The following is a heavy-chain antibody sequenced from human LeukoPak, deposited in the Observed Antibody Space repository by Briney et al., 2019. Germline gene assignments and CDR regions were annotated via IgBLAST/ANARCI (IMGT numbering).Heavy chain of an antibody. J-gene: IGHJ3*02. CDR3: VRRGLSVRNAFDI. D-gene: IGHD3-22*01. V-gene: IGHV3-9*01. CDR1: GFTFDDFA. Sequence: GRSLRLSCAASGFTFDDFAMHWVRQAPGKGLEWVSGISWNSGSTDYADSVKGRFTISRDNAKNSLYLQMNSLSAEDTALYYCVRRGLSVRNAFDIWGQGTMVTVSS. CDR2: ISWNSGST.